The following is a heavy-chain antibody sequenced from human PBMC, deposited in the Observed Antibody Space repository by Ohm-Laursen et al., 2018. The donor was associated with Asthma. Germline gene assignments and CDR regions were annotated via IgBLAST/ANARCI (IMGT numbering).Heavy chain of an antibody. CDR3: ARGIPDYGDYATMDV. J-gene: IGHJ6*02. D-gene: IGHD4-17*01. CDR1: GYIFHMYP. Sequence: SSVKVSCQASGYIFHMYPMNWVRQAPGQGLEWMGWINSNTGGNPTYAQGFSGRFVFSLDTSASTAYLQITSLKEEDTAVYFCARGIPDYGDYATMDVWGQGTTVTVSS. CDR2: INSNTGGNP. V-gene: IGHV7-4-1*02.